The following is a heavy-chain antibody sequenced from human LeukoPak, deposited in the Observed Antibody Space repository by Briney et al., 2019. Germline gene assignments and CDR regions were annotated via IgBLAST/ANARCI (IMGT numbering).Heavy chain of an antibody. J-gene: IGHJ6*03. CDR3: ARGPRTTLVRGGQWYYYMDV. V-gene: IGHV1-46*01. CDR2: INPSGGST. Sequence: ASVKVSCKASGYTFTSYYIYWVRQAPGQGLEWMGIINPSGGSTNYAQKFQGRVTTTRDTSTGTVYMELSSLRSEDTAVYYCARGPRTTLVRGGQWYYYMDVWGKGTAVTISS. D-gene: IGHD3-10*01. CDR1: GYTFTSYY.